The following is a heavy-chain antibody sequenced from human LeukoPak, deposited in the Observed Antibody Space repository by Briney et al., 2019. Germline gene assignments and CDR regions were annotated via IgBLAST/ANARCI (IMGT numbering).Heavy chain of an antibody. Sequence: PSETLSLTCTVSGGSIRSYYWSWIRQHPGKGLEWIGYISYSGSPYYNPSLKSRVTISVDTSRNQFSLKLSSVTAADTAVYYCARGPHCSSTSCYSEYFHHWGQGTLVTVSS. V-gene: IGHV4-31*03. CDR3: ARGPHCSSTSCYSEYFHH. J-gene: IGHJ1*01. CDR2: ISYSGSP. CDR1: GGSIRSYY. D-gene: IGHD2-2*01.